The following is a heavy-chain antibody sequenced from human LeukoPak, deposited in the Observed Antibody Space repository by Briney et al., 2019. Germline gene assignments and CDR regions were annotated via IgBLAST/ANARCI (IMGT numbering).Heavy chain of an antibody. J-gene: IGHJ6*03. V-gene: IGHV3-48*04. CDR1: GFTFSAYS. D-gene: IGHD3-16*01. CDR2: VSRSSTTI. Sequence: PGGSLRLSCAASGFTFSAYSMNWVRQAPGKGLEWVSYVSRSSTTIHYADSVKGRFTISRDNANDSLYLQMNSLRAEDTAVYYCARGGEGMTAVGGRYYYMDVWGKGTTVTVSS. CDR3: ARGGEGMTAVGGRYYYMDV.